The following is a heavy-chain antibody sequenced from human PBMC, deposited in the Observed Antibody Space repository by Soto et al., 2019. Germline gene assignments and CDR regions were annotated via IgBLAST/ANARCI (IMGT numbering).Heavy chain of an antibody. CDR1: GYTFTNNV. D-gene: IGHD5-18*01. V-gene: IGHV1-3*01. CDR3: AREVPYGYSRFDY. Sequence: QVHLVPSGAAVKKPGASVNVSCKTSGYTFTNNVIHWVRQAPGQRLEWMGWVNAGNDNTKWSREFQGRLTLTKDTSATTAYMELSSLTSEDTAIYFCAREVPYGYSRFDYWGQGTLVTVSS. J-gene: IGHJ4*02. CDR2: VNAGNDNT.